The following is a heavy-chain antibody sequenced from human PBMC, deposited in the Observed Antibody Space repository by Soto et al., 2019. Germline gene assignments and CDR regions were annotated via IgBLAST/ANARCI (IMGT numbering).Heavy chain of an antibody. D-gene: IGHD3-22*01. CDR3: ARGFSFSDSPGDDRIYFYYGLDV. Sequence: QVQLQESGPGLVKASGTLSLTCAVSGASFTTGHWWTWVRQSPGKGLEWIGEIYQSGNTNYNPSLSSRLTISMDKSKNQFSLKLTSVTAADTALYYCARGFSFSDSPGDDRIYFYYGLDVWGQGTTVTISS. CDR1: GASFTTGHW. V-gene: IGHV4-4*02. CDR2: IYQSGNT. J-gene: IGHJ6*02.